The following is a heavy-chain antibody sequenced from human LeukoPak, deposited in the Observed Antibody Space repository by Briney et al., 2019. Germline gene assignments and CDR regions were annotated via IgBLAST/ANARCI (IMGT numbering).Heavy chain of an antibody. Sequence: PGVSLRLSCAASGFTFSLYWTSWVRQAPGKGLEWVANIKEDGSIKYYVDSVKGRLTISRDSAKSSLYLQVNSLRAEDTALYYCARIGYSSSSIDYWGQGTLVTVSS. CDR1: GFTFSLYW. CDR2: IKEDGSIK. D-gene: IGHD6-13*01. J-gene: IGHJ4*02. CDR3: ARIGYSSSSIDY. V-gene: IGHV3-7*01.